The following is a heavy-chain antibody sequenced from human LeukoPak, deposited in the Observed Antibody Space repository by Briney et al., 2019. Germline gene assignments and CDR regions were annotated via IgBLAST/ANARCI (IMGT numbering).Heavy chain of an antibody. CDR3: ARVDYDGSVYFDY. CDR1: GGSISNLY. V-gene: IGHV4-59*01. CDR2: VCYSGST. D-gene: IGHD3-22*01. Sequence: SETLSLTCTVSGGSISNLYWSWLRQPPGKELEGLGYVCYSGSTNYNHSFRTRVTLSVEMYKNQFSLKLRPVTRGDTAVYYCARVDYDGSVYFDYCGQGTLVTVSS. J-gene: IGHJ4*02.